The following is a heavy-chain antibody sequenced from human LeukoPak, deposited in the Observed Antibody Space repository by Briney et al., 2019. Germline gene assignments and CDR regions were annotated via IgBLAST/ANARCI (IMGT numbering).Heavy chain of an antibody. J-gene: IGHJ4*02. Sequence: GGSLRLSCAASGFTFSDYWMDWVRQTPGKGLEWVANIKPDGSEIYYVDSVKGRFTISRDNARNSLYLQMNSLRAEDTAVYYCTRSLDYWGQGTLVTVSS. D-gene: IGHD2-15*01. CDR1: GFTFSDYW. V-gene: IGHV3-7*02. CDR2: IKPDGSEI. CDR3: TRSLDY.